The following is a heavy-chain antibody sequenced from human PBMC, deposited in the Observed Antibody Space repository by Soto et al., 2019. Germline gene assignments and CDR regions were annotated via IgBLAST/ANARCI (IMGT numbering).Heavy chain of an antibody. D-gene: IGHD2-8*02. CDR1: GGSFSGYY. V-gene: IGHV4-34*01. J-gene: IGHJ4*02. Sequence: QVQLQQWGAGLLKPSETLSLTCAVYGGSFSGYYWTWIRQPPGTGLEWIGEINHNGSTNYKPSLKTRVTISLDTSKNQFSMKLTSATAADTAEYYCARDKITGLFDYGGQGTLVTVSS. CDR3: ARDKITGLFDY. CDR2: INHNGST.